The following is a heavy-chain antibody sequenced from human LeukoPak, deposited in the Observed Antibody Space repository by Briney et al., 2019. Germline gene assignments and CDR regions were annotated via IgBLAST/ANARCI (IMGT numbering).Heavy chain of an antibody. D-gene: IGHD2-2*01. CDR1: GYTFTSYG. CDR2: ISAYNDNT. J-gene: IGHJ4*02. V-gene: IGHV1-18*01. CDR3: ARDRVIPSANFLFDY. Sequence: ASVKVSCTASGYTFTSYGISWVRQAPGQGLEWMGWISAYNDNTNYAQSLQGRVTVTTDTSTNTAYMELRSLRSDDTAVYYCARDRVIPSANFLFDYRGQGTLVTVSS.